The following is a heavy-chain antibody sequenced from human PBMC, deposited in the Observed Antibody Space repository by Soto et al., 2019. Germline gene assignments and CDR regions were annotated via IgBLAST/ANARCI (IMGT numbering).Heavy chain of an antibody. Sequence: EVQLLESGGGLVKPGGSLRLSCAASGFTFSKYAMSWVRLAPGKGLEWVSSISANGGITDYADSVKGRFTISRDNFQNSLSLQMDSLRGDDTALYFRAKDKYTDSVRKVWFFDYWGRGTLVTVSS. CDR2: ISANGGIT. V-gene: IGHV3-23*01. CDR1: GFTFSKYA. D-gene: IGHD2-15*01. CDR3: AKDKYTDSVRKVWFFDY. J-gene: IGHJ2*01.